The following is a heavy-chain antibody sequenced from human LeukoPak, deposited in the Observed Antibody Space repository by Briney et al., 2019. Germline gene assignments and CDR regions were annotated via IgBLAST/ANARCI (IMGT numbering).Heavy chain of an antibody. J-gene: IGHJ4*02. CDR3: ARGRLREAFGY. V-gene: IGHV4-59*06. CDR1: GGSISSYY. CDR2: IHYSGST. Sequence: SETLSLTCTVSGGSISSYYWSWIRQLPGKAPEWIGYIHYSGSTYYNPSLKSRLTISIDTSNNQFSLNLTSVTAAGTAVYYCARGRLREAFGYWGQGTLVTVSS.